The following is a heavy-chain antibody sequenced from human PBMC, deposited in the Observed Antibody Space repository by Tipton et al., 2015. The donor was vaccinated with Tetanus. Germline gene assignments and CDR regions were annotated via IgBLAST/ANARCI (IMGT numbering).Heavy chain of an antibody. D-gene: IGHD3-10*01. J-gene: IGHJ3*02. CDR3: AGSQSWFAFDI. V-gene: IGHV4-59*01. CDR1: DGSSRNYY. CDR2: IYSSGSA. Sequence: GLVKPSETLSLTCSVSDGSSRNYYWSWIRQPPGKGLEWIGNIYSSGSANYNPPLRSRVTIPVAASKDRFSLKMISVTPADTAVYSCAGSQSWFAFDIWGQGTIVTVSS.